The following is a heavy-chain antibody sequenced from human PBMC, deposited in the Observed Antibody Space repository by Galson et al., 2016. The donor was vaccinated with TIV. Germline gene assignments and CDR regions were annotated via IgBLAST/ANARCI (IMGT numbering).Heavy chain of an antibody. J-gene: IGHJ5*02. CDR1: GYTFSDSY. CDR2: INPNIGST. CDR3: ARERTNRLRAVPPRKDNWFDP. D-gene: IGHD2-8*01. V-gene: IGHV1-2*02. Sequence: SVKVSCKAAGYTFSDSYIQWVRQAPGQGLEWMGWINPNIGSTKYSQKFQGRVTMTRDVSISTSYMELSGLTFDDTAVYYCARERTNRLRAVPPRKDNWFDPWGQGTLVTVSS.